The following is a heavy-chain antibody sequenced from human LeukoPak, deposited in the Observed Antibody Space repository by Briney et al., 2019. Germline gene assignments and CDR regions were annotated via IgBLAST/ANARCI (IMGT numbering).Heavy chain of an antibody. V-gene: IGHV3-21*01. CDR3: VKDRLRGYGGNLDY. J-gene: IGHJ4*02. CDR2: ISRSSSYI. CDR1: GFTFSSYS. D-gene: IGHD4-23*01. Sequence: GGSLRLSCAASGFTFSSYSMNWVRQAPGKGLEWVSSISRSSSYIYYADSVKGRFTISRDNAKNSLYLQMSSLRAEDTAVYYCVKDRLRGYGGNLDYWGQGTLVTVSS.